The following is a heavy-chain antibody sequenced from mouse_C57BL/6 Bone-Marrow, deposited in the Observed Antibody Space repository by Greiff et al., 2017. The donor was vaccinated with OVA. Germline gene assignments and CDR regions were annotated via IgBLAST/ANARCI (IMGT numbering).Heavy chain of an antibody. CDR2: IYPRSGNT. J-gene: IGHJ2*01. Sequence: QVQLQQSGAELARPGASVKLSCKASGYTFTSYGISWVKQRTGQGLEWIGEIYPRSGNTYYNEKVKGKATRTADKSSSTAYMELRSLTSEDSAVYFCARPSTSYYFDYWGQGTTLTVSS. D-gene: IGHD5-5*01. CDR1: GYTFTSYG. CDR3: ARPSTSYYFDY. V-gene: IGHV1-81*01.